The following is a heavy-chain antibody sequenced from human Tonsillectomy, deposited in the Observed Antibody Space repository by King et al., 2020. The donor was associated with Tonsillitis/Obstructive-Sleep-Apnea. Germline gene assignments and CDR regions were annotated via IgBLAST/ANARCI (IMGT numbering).Heavy chain of an antibody. D-gene: IGHD2-2*01. J-gene: IGHJ6*03. CDR3: ATGGPAAAFMDG. CDR1: GYTFTGYY. Sequence: QLVQSGAEVKKPGASVKVSCKASGYTFTGYYMHWVRQAPGQGLEWMGWINPNSGATSYAQKFQGWVTMTRDTSISTAYMELSRLRSDDTAVYYCATGGPAAAFMDGWGKGTTVTVSS. V-gene: IGHV1-2*04. CDR2: INPNSGAT.